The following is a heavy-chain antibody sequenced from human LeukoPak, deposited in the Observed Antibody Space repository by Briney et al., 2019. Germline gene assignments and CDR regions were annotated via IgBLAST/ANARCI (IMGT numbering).Heavy chain of an antibody. J-gene: IGHJ4*02. CDR2: IHSRGYT. D-gene: IGHD3-10*01. Sequence: SETLSLTCTVSGDSISTSELYWGCIRQPPGKGLEWVGSIHSRGYTSYNLSVQSRLIMSVDASKNQFSLKLSSVPAADTAVYYYARLRPGSIIESWGQGTLVTVSS. CDR1: GDSISTSELY. V-gene: IGHV4-39*01. CDR3: ARLRPGSIIES.